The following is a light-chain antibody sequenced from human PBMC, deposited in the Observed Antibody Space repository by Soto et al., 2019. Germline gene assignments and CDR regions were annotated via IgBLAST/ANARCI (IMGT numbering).Light chain of an antibody. CDR3: SSYAGSSNV. CDR2: EVN. J-gene: IGLJ1*01. Sequence: QSALTQPPSASGSPGQSVAISCTGTSSDVGGYNYVSWYQQHPGKAPKLMIYEVNKRPSGVPDRFSGFKSGNTAYLTVSGLQAEDEADYYCSSYAGSSNVFGTGTKVTVL. V-gene: IGLV2-8*01. CDR1: SSDVGGYNY.